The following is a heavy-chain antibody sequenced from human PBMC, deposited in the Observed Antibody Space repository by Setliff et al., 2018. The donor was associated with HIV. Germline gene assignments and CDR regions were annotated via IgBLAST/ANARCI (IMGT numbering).Heavy chain of an antibody. V-gene: IGHV3-7*01. D-gene: IGHD1-26*01. CDR2: INQDGGET. J-gene: IGHJ4*02. Sequence: GGSLRLSCAASGFTFSGDWMGWVRQAPGKGLEWVANINQDGGETYYKDSVKGRLAISRDNANNSLHLQMNSLRVEDTAIYYCARAAPRAGAAPLAYDYWGQGTLVTVSS. CDR1: GFTFSGDW. CDR3: ARAAPRAGAAPLAYDY.